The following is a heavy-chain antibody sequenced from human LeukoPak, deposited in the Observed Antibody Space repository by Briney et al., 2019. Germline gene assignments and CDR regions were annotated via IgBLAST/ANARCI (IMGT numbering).Heavy chain of an antibody. CDR2: ISAYNGNT. D-gene: IGHD7-27*01. J-gene: IGHJ4*02. V-gene: IGHV1-18*01. Sequence: ASVKVSCKASGYTFTSYGISWVRQAPGQGLEWMGWISAYNGNTNYAQKFQGRVTMTRDTSTSTVYMELSSLRSEDTAVYYCARELSGGYFDYWGQGTLVTVSS. CDR3: ARELSGGYFDY. CDR1: GYTFTSYG.